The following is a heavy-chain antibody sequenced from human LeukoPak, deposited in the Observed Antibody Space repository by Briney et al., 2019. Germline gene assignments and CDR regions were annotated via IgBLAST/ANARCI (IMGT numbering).Heavy chain of an antibody. CDR1: GIPFSSFG. V-gene: IGHV3-33*03. J-gene: IGHJ4*02. D-gene: IGHD2-2*02. CDR2: IWYDGSNK. CDR3: SRGLYVPPDY. Sequence: GSLRLSCAAPGIPFSSFGMHWLRQAPGKGLEWVAFIWYDGSNKYYADSVKGRFTISRDNARNTLYLQMSSLRAEDTAVYYCSRGLYVPPDYWGQGTLVTVSS.